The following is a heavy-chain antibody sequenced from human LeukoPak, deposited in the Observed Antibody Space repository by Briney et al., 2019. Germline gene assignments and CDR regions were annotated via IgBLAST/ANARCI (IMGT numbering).Heavy chain of an antibody. CDR3: ARDSGYDYGRVYFDL. J-gene: IGHJ4*02. CDR2: IYHSGST. D-gene: IGHD4/OR15-4a*01. Sequence: SETLSLTCAVSGGSISSGGYSWSWIRQPPGKGLEWIGYIYHSGSTYYNPSLKSRVTISVDRSKNQFSLRLTSMTAADTAVYYCARDSGYDYGRVYFDLWGQGTLVTVSS. CDR1: GGSISSGGYS. V-gene: IGHV4-30-2*01.